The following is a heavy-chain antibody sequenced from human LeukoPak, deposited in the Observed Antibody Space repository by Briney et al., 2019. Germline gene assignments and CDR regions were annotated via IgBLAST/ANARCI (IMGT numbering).Heavy chain of an antibody. D-gene: IGHD6-13*01. CDR3: ARDKGEDIAAAHYYFDY. Sequence: GGSLRLSCGASGFTFSSYSMNWVRQAPGKGLEWVSYVSRISSTIYYADSVKGRFTISRDNAKNTLYLQMNSLRDEDTAVYYCARDKGEDIAAAHYYFDYWGQGTLVTVSS. J-gene: IGHJ4*02. V-gene: IGHV3-48*02. CDR1: GFTFSSYS. CDR2: VSRISSTI.